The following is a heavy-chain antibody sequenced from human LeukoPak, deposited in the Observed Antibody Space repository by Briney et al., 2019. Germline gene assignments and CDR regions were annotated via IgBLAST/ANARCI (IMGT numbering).Heavy chain of an antibody. CDR1: GYTFTSYG. J-gene: IGHJ6*02. D-gene: IGHD2-15*01. CDR3: ARDQPYCSGGSCLPYYYYGMDV. V-gene: IGHV1-18*01. Sequence: ASVKVSCKASGYTFTSYGISWVRQAPGQGLEWMGWISAYNGNTNYAQKLQGRVTMTTDTSTSTAYMELRSLRSDDTAVYYCARDQPYCSGGSCLPYYYYGMDVWGQGTTVTVSS. CDR2: ISAYNGNT.